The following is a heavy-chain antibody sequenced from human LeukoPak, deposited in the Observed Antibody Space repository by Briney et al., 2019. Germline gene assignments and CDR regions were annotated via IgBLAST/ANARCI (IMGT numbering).Heavy chain of an antibody. D-gene: IGHD1-1*01. Sequence: NTSETLSLTCTVSGGSISSSSYYWGWIRQPPGKGLEWIGSIYYSGSTYYNPSLKSRVTISVDTSKNQFSLKLSSVTAADTAVYYCASSLPPELEPSYNWFDPWGQGTLVTVSS. J-gene: IGHJ5*02. CDR1: GGSISSSSYY. CDR3: ASSLPPELEPSYNWFDP. V-gene: IGHV4-39*01. CDR2: IYYSGST.